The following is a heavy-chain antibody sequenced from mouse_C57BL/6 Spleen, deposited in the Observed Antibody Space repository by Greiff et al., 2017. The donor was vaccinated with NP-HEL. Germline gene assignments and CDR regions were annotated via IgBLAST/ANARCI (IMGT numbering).Heavy chain of an antibody. Sequence: EVQLQQSGPELVKPGASVKISCKASGYTFTDYYMNWVKQSHGKSLEWIGDINPNNGGTSYNQKFKGKATLTVDKSSSTAYMELRSLTSEDSAVYYCARIWSNYAMDYWGQGTSVTVSS. CDR1: GYTFTDYY. CDR3: ARIWSNYAMDY. V-gene: IGHV1-26*01. D-gene: IGHD1-1*02. J-gene: IGHJ4*01. CDR2: INPNNGGT.